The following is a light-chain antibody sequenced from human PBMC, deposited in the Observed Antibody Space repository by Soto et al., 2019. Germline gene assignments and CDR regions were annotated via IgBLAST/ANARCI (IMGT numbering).Light chain of an antibody. Sequence: DIQMTQSPSTLSAYVGDRVTITCRASQSITNWVAWYQQKPGKAPKLLIYDASNLESGVPSRFSGGGSGTDFTLTISSLQPDDFATYYCQQYNSYPFTFGPGTKVDIK. CDR2: DAS. V-gene: IGKV1-5*01. J-gene: IGKJ3*01. CDR3: QQYNSYPFT. CDR1: QSITNW.